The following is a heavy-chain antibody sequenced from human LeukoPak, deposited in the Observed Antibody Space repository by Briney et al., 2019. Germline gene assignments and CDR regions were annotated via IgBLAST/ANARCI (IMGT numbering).Heavy chain of an antibody. CDR2: IYPGDSDT. D-gene: IGHD2-2*01. V-gene: IGHV5-51*01. CDR1: KDTFDNYW. CDR3: ASLYCSSTSCYSDAFDI. Sequence: GESLKISCNGSKDTFDNYWIGWVRQMPGKGLEWMGIIYPGDSDTRCSPSFQGQVTISADKSISTAYLQWSSLKASDTAMYYCASLYCSSTSCYSDAFDIWGQGTMVTVSS. J-gene: IGHJ3*02.